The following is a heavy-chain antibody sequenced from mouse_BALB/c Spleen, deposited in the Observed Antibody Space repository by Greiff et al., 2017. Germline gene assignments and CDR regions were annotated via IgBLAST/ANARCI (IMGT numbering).Heavy chain of an antibody. D-gene: IGHD1-1*01. CDR3: ARRGLLRGYFDY. V-gene: IGHV1S29*02. CDR2: IYPYNGGT. Sequence: EVKLQESGPELVKPGASVKISCKASGYTFTDYNMHWVKQSHGKSLEWIGYIYPYNGGTGYNQKFKSKATLTVDNSSSTAYMELRSLTSEDSAVYYCARRGLLRGYFDYWGQGTTLTVSS. CDR1: GYTFTDYN. J-gene: IGHJ2*01.